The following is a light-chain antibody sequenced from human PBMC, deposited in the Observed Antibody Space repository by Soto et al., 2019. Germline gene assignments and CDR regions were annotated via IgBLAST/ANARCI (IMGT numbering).Light chain of an antibody. CDR2: AAS. V-gene: IGKV1D-12*01. J-gene: IGKJ4*01. CDR1: QGISNW. Sequence: DIQMTQSPSSVSASVGYRVTITCLAGQGISNWLAWYQQKPGEAPKLLISAASSLQSGVPSRFSGSGSGTDFPLTINSLQPEDFETYYCQQGHSFPLTFGGGTKVDIK. CDR3: QQGHSFPLT.